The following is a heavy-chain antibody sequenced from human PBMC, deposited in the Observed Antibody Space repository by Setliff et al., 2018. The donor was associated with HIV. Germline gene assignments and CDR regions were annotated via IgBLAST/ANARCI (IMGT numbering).Heavy chain of an antibody. CDR3: ARASYYYDSSGWVDY. CDR1: GFTFSDYY. Sequence: LRLSCAASGFTFSDYYMSWIRQAPGKGLKWVSYISSSSSYTNYADSVKGRFTISRDNAKNSLYLQMNSLRAEDTAVYYCARASYYYDSSGWVDYWGQGTLVTVSS. D-gene: IGHD3-22*01. V-gene: IGHV3-11*03. CDR2: ISSSSSYT. J-gene: IGHJ4*02.